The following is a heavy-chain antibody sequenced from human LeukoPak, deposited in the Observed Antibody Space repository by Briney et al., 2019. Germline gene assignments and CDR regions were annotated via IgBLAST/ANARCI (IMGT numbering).Heavy chain of an antibody. J-gene: IGHJ4*02. CDR2: ISYDGRNK. D-gene: IGHD2-2*01. V-gene: IGHV3-30*18. CDR3: AKGPLRGTAAAIDY. Sequence: GGSLRLSCVASGFSFSDFWMSWVRQAPGKGLEWVAVISYDGRNKHYPDSVKGRFTISRDVSTDTLWLQMDSLRTEDTAVYYCAKGPLRGTAAAIDYWGQGTLVTVSS. CDR1: GFSFSDFW.